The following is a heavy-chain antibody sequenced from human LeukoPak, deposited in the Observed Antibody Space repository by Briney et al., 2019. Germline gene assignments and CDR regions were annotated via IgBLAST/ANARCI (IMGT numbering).Heavy chain of an antibody. V-gene: IGHV3-66*02. CDR3: AAARLPGWFDP. D-gene: IGHD6-6*01. CDR1: GFTVSSNY. J-gene: IGHJ5*02. Sequence: GGSLRLSCAASGFTVSSNYTSWVRQAPGKGLEWVSVIYSGGSTYYADSVKGRFTISRDNSKNTLYLQMNSLRAEDTAVYYCAAARLPGWFDPWGQGTLVTVSS. CDR2: IYSGGST.